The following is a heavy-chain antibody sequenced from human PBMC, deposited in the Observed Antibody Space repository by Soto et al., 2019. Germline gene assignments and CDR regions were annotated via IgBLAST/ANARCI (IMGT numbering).Heavy chain of an antibody. CDR2: IYHSGST. J-gene: IGHJ4*02. D-gene: IGHD2-2*01. CDR1: GGSISSSNW. V-gene: IGHV4-4*02. CDR3: ARYPYCSSTSCSPWGDSD. Sequence: SDTLSVTCAVYGGSISSSNWWSWVRQPPGKGLEWIGEIYHSGSTNYNPSLKSRVTISVDKSKNQFSLKLSSVTAADTAVYYCARYPYCSSTSCSPWGDSDWGQGTLVTVSS.